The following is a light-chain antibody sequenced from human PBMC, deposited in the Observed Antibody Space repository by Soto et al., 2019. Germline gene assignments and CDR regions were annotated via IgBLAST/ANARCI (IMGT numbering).Light chain of an antibody. CDR2: DVS. CDR3: CSYTGSHTWV. CDR1: NIDIGNYNY. J-gene: IGLJ3*02. V-gene: IGLV2-11*01. Sequence: QSVLTQPRSVSGSPGQSVTISCTGTNIDIGNYNYVSWYQQHPGKAPKVMIYDVSKRPSGVPDRFSGSKSGNTASLTISGLQAEDEADYYCCSYTGSHTWVFGGGTKLTVL.